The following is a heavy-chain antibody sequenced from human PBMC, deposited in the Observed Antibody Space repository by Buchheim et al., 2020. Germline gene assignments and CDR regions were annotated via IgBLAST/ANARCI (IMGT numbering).Heavy chain of an antibody. J-gene: IGHJ5*02. CDR1: GGSISSSSYY. D-gene: IGHD6-6*01. CDR3: ARLFSSIGYSSSSGLFDP. V-gene: IGHV4-39*01. Sequence: QLQLQESGPGLVKPSETLSLTCTVSGGSISSSSYYWGWIRQPPGKGLEWIGSIYYSGSTHYNPSLQSRVTISVDTPTNPFYQKLSAVTAADTAVYYCARLFSSIGYSSSSGLFDPWGQGTL. CDR2: IYYSGST.